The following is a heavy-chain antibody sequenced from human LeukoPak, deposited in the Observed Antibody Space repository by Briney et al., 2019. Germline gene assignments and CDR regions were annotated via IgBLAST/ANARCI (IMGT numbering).Heavy chain of an antibody. CDR1: GGSISSSSYY. CDR3: ARGAYYYDSSGHDY. Sequence: SETLSLTCTVSGGSISSSSYYWGWIRQPAGKGLEWIGRIYTSGSTNYNPSLKSRVTISVDTSKNQFSLKLSSVTAADTAVYYCARGAYYYDSSGHDYWGQGILVTVSS. V-gene: IGHV4-61*02. D-gene: IGHD3-22*01. J-gene: IGHJ4*02. CDR2: IYTSGST.